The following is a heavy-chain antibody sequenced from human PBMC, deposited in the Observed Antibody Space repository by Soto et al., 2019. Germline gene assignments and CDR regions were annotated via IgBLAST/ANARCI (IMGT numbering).Heavy chain of an antibody. D-gene: IGHD2-15*01. CDR1: GGTFSSYA. J-gene: IGHJ5*02. CDR2: IIPIFGTA. V-gene: IGHV1-69*05. CDR3: ARGIATGQLDP. Sequence: SVKVSCKASGGTFSSYAISWVRQAPGQGLEWMGGIIPIFGTANYAQKFQDRVIITRDTSASTAYMDLSSLRSEDTAVYYCARGIATGQLDPWGQGTLVTVSS.